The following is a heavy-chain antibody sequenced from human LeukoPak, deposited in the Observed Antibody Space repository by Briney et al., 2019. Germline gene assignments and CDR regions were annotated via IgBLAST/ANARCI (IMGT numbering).Heavy chain of an antibody. Sequence: PGGSLRLSCAASGFTFSSYSMSWVRQAPGKGLEWVSSISSSSSYIYYADSVKGRFTISRDNAKNSLYLQMNSLRAEDTAVYYCARRAVGGATDYWGQGTLATVSS. CDR1: GFTFSSYS. CDR3: ARRAVGGATDY. J-gene: IGHJ4*02. D-gene: IGHD1-26*01. V-gene: IGHV3-21*01. CDR2: ISSSSSYI.